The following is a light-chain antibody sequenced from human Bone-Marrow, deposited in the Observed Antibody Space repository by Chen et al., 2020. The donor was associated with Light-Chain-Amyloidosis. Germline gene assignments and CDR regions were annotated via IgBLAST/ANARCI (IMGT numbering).Light chain of an antibody. V-gene: IGLV3-21*02. Sequence: SYVLTQTSSISVAPGETAKISCVGIDIAKTAVHWYQQKPGQAPLLILYNDKDRPAGIPERFSGSNSGNTATLTISRVAAGDEADYYGQVWESSSHPWVFGGGTTLTVL. CDR1: DIAKTA. CDR3: QVWESSSHPWV. J-gene: IGLJ3*02. CDR2: NDK.